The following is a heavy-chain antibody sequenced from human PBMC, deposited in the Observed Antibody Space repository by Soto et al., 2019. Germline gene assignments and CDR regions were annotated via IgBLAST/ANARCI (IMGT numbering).Heavy chain of an antibody. Sequence: GGSLRLSCAAYGFTFSNAWINWVRQAPGKGLEWVGRIKTKMDGGTTDYAAPVNGRFIISRDDSKNTLYLQMNSLKTEDTAVYYCATQASYYHDFDYWGQGTLVTVSS. D-gene: IGHD3-22*01. CDR2: IKTKMDGGTT. CDR3: ATQASYYHDFDY. J-gene: IGHJ4*02. CDR1: GFTFSNAW. V-gene: IGHV3-15*07.